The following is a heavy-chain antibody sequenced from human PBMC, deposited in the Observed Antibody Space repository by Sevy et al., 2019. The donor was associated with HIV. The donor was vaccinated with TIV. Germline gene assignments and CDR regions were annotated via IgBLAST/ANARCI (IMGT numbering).Heavy chain of an antibody. J-gene: IGHJ5*02. Sequence: GGSLRLSCAASGFTFNFHGMHWVRQAPGKGLEWVAFIWHDGSNKSMANSVKGRFTVSRDNSKNTVFLQMNSLTVEDTAVDYCARETDNSARWLDPWGQGTLVTVSS. CDR1: GFTFNFHG. D-gene: IGHD4-4*01. CDR2: IWHDGSNK. CDR3: ARETDNSARWLDP. V-gene: IGHV3-30*02.